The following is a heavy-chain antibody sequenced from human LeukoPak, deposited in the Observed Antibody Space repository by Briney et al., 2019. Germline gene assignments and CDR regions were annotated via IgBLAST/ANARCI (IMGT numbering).Heavy chain of an antibody. CDR3: ARAGVVEMATIGFDY. D-gene: IGHD5-24*01. J-gene: IGHJ4*02. CDR1: GYTFTSYY. Sequence: GASVKVSCKASGYTFTSYYMHWVRQAPGQGLEWMGIINPSGGSTSYAQKFQGRVTMTRDTSTSTVYMELSSLRSEDTAVYYCARAGVVEMATIGFDYWGQGTLVTVSS. V-gene: IGHV1-46*01. CDR2: INPSGGST.